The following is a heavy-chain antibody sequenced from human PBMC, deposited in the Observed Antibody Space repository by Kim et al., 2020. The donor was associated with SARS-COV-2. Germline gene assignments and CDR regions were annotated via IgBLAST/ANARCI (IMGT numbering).Heavy chain of an antibody. CDR1: GGSISSYY. CDR2: IYYSGST. Sequence: SETLSLTCTVSGGSISSYYWSWIRQPPGKGLEWIGYIYYSGSTNYNPSLKSRVTISVDTSKNQFSLKLSSVTAADTAVYYCARMRYPPGYFDYWGQGTLVTVSS. V-gene: IGHV4-59*13. D-gene: IGHD3-9*01. CDR3: ARMRYPPGYFDY. J-gene: IGHJ4*02.